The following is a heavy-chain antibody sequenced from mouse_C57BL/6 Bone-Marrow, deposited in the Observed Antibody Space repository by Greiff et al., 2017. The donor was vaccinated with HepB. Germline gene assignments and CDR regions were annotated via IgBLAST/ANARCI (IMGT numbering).Heavy chain of an antibody. CDR1: GYTFTSYW. CDR3: ARYTGEGFAY. CDR2: IHPNSGST. Sequence: QVQLQQSGAELVKPGASVKLSCKASGYTFTSYWMHWVKQRPGQGLEWIGMIHPNSGSTNYNEKFKSKATLTVDKSSSTAYRQLSSLTSEDSAVYYCARYTGEGFAYWGQGTLVTVSA. J-gene: IGHJ3*01. D-gene: IGHD1-1*01. V-gene: IGHV1-64*01.